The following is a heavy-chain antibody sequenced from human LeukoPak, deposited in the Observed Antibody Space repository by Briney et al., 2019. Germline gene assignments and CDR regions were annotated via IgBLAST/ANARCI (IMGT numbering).Heavy chain of an antibody. CDR3: AREVSSRDYNDYGWFDP. D-gene: IGHD4-17*01. CDR1: GGSFSGYY. CDR2: IHHSGST. Sequence: SETLSLTCPVYGGSFSGYYWSWIRQPPGKGLEWIGEIHHSGSTNYNPSLKSRVTISVDTSKNQFSLKLSSVTAADTAVYYCAREVSSRDYNDYGWFDPWGQGTLVTVPS. J-gene: IGHJ5*02. V-gene: IGHV4-34*01.